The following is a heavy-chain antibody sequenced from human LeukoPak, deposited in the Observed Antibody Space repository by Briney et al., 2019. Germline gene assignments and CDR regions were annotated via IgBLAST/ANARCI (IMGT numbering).Heavy chain of an antibody. J-gene: IGHJ4*02. Sequence: SETLSLTCAVYGGSFSGYYWSWIRQPPGKGLEWIGEINHSGSTNYNPSFKSRVTISVDTSKNQFSLKLSSVTAADTAVYYCARGRVTLEYWGQGTLVTVSS. V-gene: IGHV4-34*01. CDR3: ARGRVTLEY. CDR1: GGSFSGYY. CDR2: INHSGST. D-gene: IGHD2/OR15-2a*01.